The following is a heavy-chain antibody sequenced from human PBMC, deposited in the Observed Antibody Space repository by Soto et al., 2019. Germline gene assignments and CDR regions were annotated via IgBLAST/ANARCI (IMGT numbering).Heavy chain of an antibody. V-gene: IGHV3-9*01. J-gene: IGHJ3*02. CDR1: GFTFDDYA. Sequence: EVQLVESGGGLVQPGRSLRLSCAASGFTFDDYAMHWVRQAPGKGLEWVSGISWNSGSIGYADSVKGRFTISRDNAKNSLYLQMNSLRAEDTALYYCAKDIRSGYSYGDDAFDIWGQGTMVTVPS. CDR3: AKDIRSGYSYGDDAFDI. D-gene: IGHD5-18*01. CDR2: ISWNSGSI.